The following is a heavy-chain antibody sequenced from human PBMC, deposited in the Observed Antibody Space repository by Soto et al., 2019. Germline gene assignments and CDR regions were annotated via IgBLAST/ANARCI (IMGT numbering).Heavy chain of an antibody. Sequence: SETLSLTCTVSGGSISSGDYYWSWIRQPPGKGLEWIGYISYSGRTYYNPSLKSRVTISVDTSKHQFSLKLSSVTAADTAVYYCARERVAGWDNWFDPWGQGTLVTVSS. CDR1: GGSISSGDYY. CDR2: ISYSGRT. V-gene: IGHV4-30-4*01. D-gene: IGHD2-15*01. J-gene: IGHJ5*02. CDR3: ARERVAGWDNWFDP.